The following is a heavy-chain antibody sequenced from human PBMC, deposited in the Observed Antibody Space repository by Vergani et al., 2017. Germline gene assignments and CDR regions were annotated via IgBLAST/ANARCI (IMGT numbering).Heavy chain of an antibody. Sequence: QVQLVQSGAEVKKPGASVKVSCKASGYTFTGYYMHWVRQAPGQGLEWMGWINPNSGGTNYAQKFQGRVTMTRDTSISTAYMELSRLRSDDTAVYYCARDWNILTGYGYYYYYGMDVWGQGTTVTVS. CDR3: ARDWNILTGYGYYYYYGMDV. CDR1: GYTFTGYY. V-gene: IGHV1-2*02. J-gene: IGHJ6*02. D-gene: IGHD3-9*01. CDR2: INPNSGGT.